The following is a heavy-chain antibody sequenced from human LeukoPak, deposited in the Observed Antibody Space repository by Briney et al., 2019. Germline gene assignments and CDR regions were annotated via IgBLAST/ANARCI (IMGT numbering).Heavy chain of an antibody. CDR1: GGSISSSSYS. Sequence: SETLSLTCAVSGGSISSSSYSWGWLRQPPGKGLEWIGSIYYSGSTYYNPALKSPVTISVDTSKNQFSLKLSSVTAADTAIYYCARQGYCSSTSCYPDYWGQGTLVTVSS. CDR3: ARQGYCSSTSCYPDY. V-gene: IGHV4-39*01. D-gene: IGHD2-2*01. CDR2: IYYSGST. J-gene: IGHJ4*02.